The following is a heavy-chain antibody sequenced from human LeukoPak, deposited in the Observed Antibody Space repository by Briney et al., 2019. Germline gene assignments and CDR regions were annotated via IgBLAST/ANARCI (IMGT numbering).Heavy chain of an antibody. CDR3: ARTGNWNYYPGGDY. CDR2: INPNSGGT. Sequence: ASVKVSCKASGYTFTGYYMHWVRPAPGQGLEWMGWINPNSGGTNYAQKFQGRVTMTRDTSISTAYMELSRLRSDDTAVYYCARTGNWNYYPGGDYWGQGTLVTVSS. CDR1: GYTFTGYY. V-gene: IGHV1-2*02. D-gene: IGHD1-7*01. J-gene: IGHJ4*02.